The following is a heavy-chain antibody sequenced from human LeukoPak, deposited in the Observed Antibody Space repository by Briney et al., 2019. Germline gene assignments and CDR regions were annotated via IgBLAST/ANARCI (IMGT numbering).Heavy chain of an antibody. CDR1: GFTFSSYA. J-gene: IGHJ3*02. CDR2: INGGGGNT. D-gene: IGHD3-22*01. V-gene: IGHV3-23*01. CDR3: AKDVTMMIVAAPMSNAFDT. Sequence: GGSLRLSCAASGFTFSSYAMSWVRQAPEKGLEWVSAINGGGGNTYYADSVKGRFTISRDNSKNTLYLQMNSLRADDTAVYFCAKDVTMMIVAAPMSNAFDTWGQGTMVTVSS.